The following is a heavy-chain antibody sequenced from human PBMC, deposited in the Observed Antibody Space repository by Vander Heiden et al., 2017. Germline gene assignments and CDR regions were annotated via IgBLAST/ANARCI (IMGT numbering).Heavy chain of an antibody. CDR2: MYYGGST. V-gene: IGHV4-39*01. Sequence: QLQLQESGPGLVKPSETLSLTCTVSGGPISRSSYFWGWIRQPPGNGLEWIGSMYYGGSTYYKPSLKSRVTISVDTSKKQFSLKLSSVTAADTAVYYCAADSSGYFYYWGQGTLATVSS. J-gene: IGHJ4*02. D-gene: IGHD3-22*01. CDR1: GGPISRSSYF. CDR3: AADSSGYFYY.